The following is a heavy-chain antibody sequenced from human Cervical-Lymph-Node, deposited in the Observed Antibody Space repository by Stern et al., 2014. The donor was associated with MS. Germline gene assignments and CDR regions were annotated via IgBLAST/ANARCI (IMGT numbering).Heavy chain of an antibody. CDR1: GVTFSSIE. D-gene: IGHD6-13*01. J-gene: IGHJ4*02. Sequence: QMQLVQSGAEVKRPGSSMKVSCKASGVTFSSIEISWVRQAPGQGLEWLGGISPLFGTTNYAQKVQGRVTIIADESTSTVNMELSSLRSEDTAVYYCVRDQAGIAGSWGQGTLVTVSS. CDR2: ISPLFGTT. V-gene: IGHV1-69*01. CDR3: VRDQAGIAGS.